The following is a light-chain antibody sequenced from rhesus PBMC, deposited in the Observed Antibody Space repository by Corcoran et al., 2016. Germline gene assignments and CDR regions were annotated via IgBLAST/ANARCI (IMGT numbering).Light chain of an antibody. J-gene: IGKJ4*01. V-gene: IGKV3-42*03. CDR3: QQYSNWPLT. CDR2: GAS. Sequence: EIVMTQSPATLSLSPGERATLSCRASQSVSSNLAWYQQKPGQAPSLLIYGASSRATGIPDRFSGSGSGTDFTLTISSLEPEDFAVYYCQQYSNWPLTFGGGTKVEIK. CDR1: QSVSSN.